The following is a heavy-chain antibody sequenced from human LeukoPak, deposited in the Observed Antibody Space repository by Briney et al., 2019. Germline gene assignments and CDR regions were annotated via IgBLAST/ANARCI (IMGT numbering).Heavy chain of an antibody. Sequence: GGSLRHSCAASGFTSSSYAMSSGRPAPGKGGEWGSAIIGRGGSTYYTHSVKGRFTTSPDTSKKTPCLHINSPRAEDTAVYYCAKDFEPDIVVVPAAMNAFDIWGQGTMVTISS. V-gene: IGHV3-23*01. D-gene: IGHD2-2*01. CDR1: GFTSSSYA. CDR2: IIGRGGST. CDR3: AKDFEPDIVVVPAAMNAFDI. J-gene: IGHJ3*02.